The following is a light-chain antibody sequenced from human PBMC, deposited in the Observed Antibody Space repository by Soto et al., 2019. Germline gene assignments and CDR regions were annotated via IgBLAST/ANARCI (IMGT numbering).Light chain of an antibody. J-gene: IGKJ1*01. V-gene: IGKV3-15*01. CDR1: QSVRSN. Sequence: EIVMTQSPATLSVSPGERATLSCRASQSVRSNLAWFQQKPGQAPRLLIYGASTRATGVPARFSGSGSGTEFTLTISDVQPEDFALYYCHQRQSWPRTFGQGTKVDI. CDR3: HQRQSWPRT. CDR2: GAS.